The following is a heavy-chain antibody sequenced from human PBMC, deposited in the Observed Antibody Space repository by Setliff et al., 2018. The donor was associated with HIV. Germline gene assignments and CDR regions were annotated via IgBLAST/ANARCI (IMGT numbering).Heavy chain of an antibody. V-gene: IGHV1-69*13. Sequence: ASVKVSCKASGDTFSNYPISWLRQAPGQGPEWMGGIIPALGTANYAQKFQGRVTFTADESTNTAFMELSSLRSEDTAVYYCARERATGKPPLLNWYFDLWGRGTLVTVSS. CDR2: IIPALGTA. CDR1: GDTFSNYP. D-gene: IGHD1-1*01. J-gene: IGHJ2*01. CDR3: ARERATGKPPLLNWYFDL.